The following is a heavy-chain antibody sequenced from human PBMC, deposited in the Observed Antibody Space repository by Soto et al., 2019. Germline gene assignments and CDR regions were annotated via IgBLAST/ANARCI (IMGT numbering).Heavy chain of an antibody. V-gene: IGHV4-61*01. CDR1: GGSVSSGSYY. Sequence: LSLTCTVSGGSVSSGSYYWSWIRQPPGKGLEWIGYIYYSGSTNYNPSLKSRVTISVDTSKNQFSLKLSSVTAADTAVYYCARDRGRWLQKYYFDYWGQGTLVTVSS. D-gene: IGHD3-16*01. J-gene: IGHJ4*02. CDR2: IYYSGST. CDR3: ARDRGRWLQKYYFDY.